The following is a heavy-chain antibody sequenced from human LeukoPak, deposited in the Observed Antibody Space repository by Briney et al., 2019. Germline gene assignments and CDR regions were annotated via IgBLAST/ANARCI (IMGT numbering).Heavy chain of an antibody. D-gene: IGHD3-22*01. Sequence: GASVKVSCKASGGTFSSYAISWVRQAPGQGLEWMGRIIPILGIANYAQKFQGRVTITADKSTSTAYMELSSLRSEDTAVHYCARSGYYNDAFDIWGQGTMVTVSS. CDR2: IIPILGIA. CDR3: ARSGYYNDAFDI. J-gene: IGHJ3*02. CDR1: GGTFSSYA. V-gene: IGHV1-69*04.